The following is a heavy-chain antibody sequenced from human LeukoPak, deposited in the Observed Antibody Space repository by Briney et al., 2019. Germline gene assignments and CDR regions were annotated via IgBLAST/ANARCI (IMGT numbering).Heavy chain of an antibody. Sequence: GGSLRLSCAASGFSFSSFWLSWVRQAPEKGLEWVANIKEDGGEKYYVDSVKGRFTISRDNAKKSLYLQMSSLRAEDTAVYYCAYSRSSLAAGYWGQGTPVTVSS. CDR3: AYSRSSLAAGY. CDR1: GFSFSSFW. CDR2: IKEDGGEK. V-gene: IGHV3-7*03. J-gene: IGHJ4*02. D-gene: IGHD2-15*01.